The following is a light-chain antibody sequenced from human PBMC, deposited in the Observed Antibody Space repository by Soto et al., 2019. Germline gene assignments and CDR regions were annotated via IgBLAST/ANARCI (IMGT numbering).Light chain of an antibody. CDR2: DVN. J-gene: IGLJ1*01. Sequence: QSVLTQPRSVSGSPGQSVTISCTRTSSDVDNYNNVSWYQQHPGKPPKLLIYDVNKRPSGVPYRFSGSKSGNTASLTISGLQAGDEADYYCCSYAGTYTRVFGTGTKVTVL. V-gene: IGLV2-11*01. CDR1: SSDVDNYNN. CDR3: CSYAGTYTRV.